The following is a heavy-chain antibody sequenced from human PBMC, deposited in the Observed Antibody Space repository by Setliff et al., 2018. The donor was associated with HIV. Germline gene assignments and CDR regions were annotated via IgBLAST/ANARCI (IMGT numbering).Heavy chain of an antibody. CDR2: IVVGSGNT. D-gene: IGHD1-7*01. J-gene: IGHJ3*02. V-gene: IGHV1-58*01. CDR3: AADPQTGTTSYDAFDI. Sequence: LEWIGWIVVGSGNTNYAQKFQERVTITRDMSTSRAYMELSGLRTEDTAVYYCAADPQTGTTSYDAFDIWGQGTVVTVSS.